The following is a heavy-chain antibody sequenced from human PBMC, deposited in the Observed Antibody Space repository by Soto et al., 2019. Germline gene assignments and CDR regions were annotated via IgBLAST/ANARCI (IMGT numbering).Heavy chain of an antibody. CDR2: INHSGST. D-gene: IGHD2-15*01. Sequence: QVQLQQWGAGLLKPSETLSLTCAVYGGSFSGYYWSWIRQPPGKGLAWIGEINHSGSTNYNPSLKSRVTISVDTSKNQFSLKLSSVTAADTAVYYCARAGIVVVVAAPNWFDPWGKGSLVTVSS. V-gene: IGHV4-34*01. J-gene: IGHJ5*02. CDR3: ARAGIVVVVAAPNWFDP. CDR1: GGSFSGYY.